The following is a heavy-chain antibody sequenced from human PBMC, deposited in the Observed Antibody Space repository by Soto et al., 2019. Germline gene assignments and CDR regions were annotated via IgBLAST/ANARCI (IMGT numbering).Heavy chain of an antibody. V-gene: IGHV1-69*13. CDR1: GYTFTSYG. J-gene: IGHJ6*02. Sequence: ASVKVSCKASGYTFTSYGISWVRQAPGQGLEWMGGIIPIFGTANYAQKFQGRVTITADESTSTAYMELSSLRSEDTAVYYCARDRKHSSSWYFGYYYGMDVWGQGTTVTVSS. CDR2: IIPIFGTA. D-gene: IGHD6-13*01. CDR3: ARDRKHSSSWYFGYYYGMDV.